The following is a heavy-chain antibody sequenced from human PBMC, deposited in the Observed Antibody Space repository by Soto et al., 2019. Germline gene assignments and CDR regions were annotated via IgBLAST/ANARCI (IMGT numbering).Heavy chain of an antibody. V-gene: IGHV4-34*01. CDR3: ARGSVETVDSSGFYAY. CDR2: INHSGST. D-gene: IGHD3-22*01. CDR1: GGSSSRRY. Sequence: AETLSFSKAGYGGSSSRRYWSLFRQPPEKGLEWIGEINHSGSTSYDPTLKSRVTMSVDTSKSQFYLKLTTVSSADRAVYYCARGSVETVDSSGFYAYWGQGTPGTVS. J-gene: IGHJ4*02.